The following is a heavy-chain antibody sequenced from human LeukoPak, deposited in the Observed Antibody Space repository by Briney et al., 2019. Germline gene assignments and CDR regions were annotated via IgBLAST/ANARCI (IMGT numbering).Heavy chain of an antibody. V-gene: IGHV3-13*01. CDR1: GFTFSTYD. CDR3: AKGGGSSWFDY. D-gene: IGHD6-13*01. CDR2: IGTAGDT. J-gene: IGHJ4*02. Sequence: GGSLRLSCTASGFTFSTYDMHWVRQATGKGLEWVSAIGTAGDTYYPGSVKGRFTISRENAKNSLYLQMNSLRAGDTAVYYCAKGGGSSWFDYWGQGTLVTVSS.